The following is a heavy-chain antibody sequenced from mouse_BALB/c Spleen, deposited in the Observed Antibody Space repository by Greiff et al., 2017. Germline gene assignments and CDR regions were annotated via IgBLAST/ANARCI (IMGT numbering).Heavy chain of an antibody. Sequence: VQLKQSGTVLARPGASVKMSCKASGYSFTSYWMHWVKQRPGQGLEWIGAIYPGNSDTSYNQKFKGKAKLTAVTSASTAYMELSSLTNEDSAVYYCTRAYGSRGGFAYWGQGTLVTVSA. V-gene: IGHV1-5*01. CDR1: GYSFTSYW. D-gene: IGHD1-1*01. J-gene: IGHJ3*01. CDR3: TRAYGSRGGFAY. CDR2: IYPGNSDT.